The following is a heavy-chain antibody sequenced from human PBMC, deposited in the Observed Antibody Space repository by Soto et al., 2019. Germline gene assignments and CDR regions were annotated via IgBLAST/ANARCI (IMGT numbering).Heavy chain of an antibody. CDR1: GFTFSSYA. CDR3: AREAAAQGDAFDI. D-gene: IGHD6-13*01. V-gene: IGHV3-30-3*01. Sequence: QVQLVESGGGVVQPGRSLRLSCAASGFTFSSYAMHWVRQAPGKGLEWVAVISYDGSNKYYADSVKGRFTISRDNSKNTRYLQMNSLRAEDTAVYYCAREAAAQGDAFDIWGQGTMVTVSS. CDR2: ISYDGSNK. J-gene: IGHJ3*02.